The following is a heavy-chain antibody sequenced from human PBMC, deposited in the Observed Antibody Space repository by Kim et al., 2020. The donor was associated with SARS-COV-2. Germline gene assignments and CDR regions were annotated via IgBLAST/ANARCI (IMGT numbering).Heavy chain of an antibody. CDR3: ARDPLYCSSTSCYVYYFDY. J-gene: IGHJ4*02. V-gene: IGHV3-30*07. D-gene: IGHD2-2*01. Sequence: GRFTISRDNSKNTLYLQMNSLGAEDTAVYYCARDPLYCSSTSCYVYYFDYWGQGTLVTVSS.